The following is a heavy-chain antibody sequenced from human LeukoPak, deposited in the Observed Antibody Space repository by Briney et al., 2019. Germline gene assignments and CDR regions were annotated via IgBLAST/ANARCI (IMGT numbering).Heavy chain of an antibody. CDR1: GFTFSSYS. CDR3: AREAGYSSSWYYFDY. Sequence: GGSLRLSCAASGFTFSSYSMNWVRQAPGKGLEWVSSISSSSYIYYADSVKGRFTISRDNAKNSLYLQMNSLRAEDTAVYYCAREAGYSSSWYYFDYWGQGTLVTVSS. V-gene: IGHV3-21*01. D-gene: IGHD6-13*01. J-gene: IGHJ4*02. CDR2: ISSSSYI.